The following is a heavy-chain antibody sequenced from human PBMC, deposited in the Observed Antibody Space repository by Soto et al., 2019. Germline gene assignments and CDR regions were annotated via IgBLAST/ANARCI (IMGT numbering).Heavy chain of an antibody. J-gene: IGHJ6*03. CDR2: MNPNSGNT. D-gene: IGHD5-12*01. CDR3: ARVRSSGYDYLPPYYYYYYYMDV. CDR1: GYTFTSYD. V-gene: IGHV1-8*01. Sequence: ASVKVSCKASGYTFTSYDINWVRQATGQGLEWMGWMNPNSGNTGYAQKFQGRVTMTRNTSISTAYMELTSLRSEDTAVYYCARVRSSGYDYLPPYYYYYYYMDVWGKGTTVTVSS.